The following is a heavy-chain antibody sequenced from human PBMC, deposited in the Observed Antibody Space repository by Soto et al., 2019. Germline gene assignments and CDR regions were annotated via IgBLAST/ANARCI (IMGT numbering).Heavy chain of an antibody. CDR1: GASITQYY. D-gene: IGHD1-26*01. Sequence: SETLSLTCTVSGASITQYYWNWIRQSPGKGLEWIVSVSSTGSTVYNPSLTSRVTVSLDTSKNQFSLTLNSVTAADTAVYHCARGRGGGSGSYWRVGENFDDWGQGTLVTVSS. CDR2: VSSTGST. V-gene: IGHV4-59*01. CDR3: ARGRGGGSGSYWRVGENFDD. J-gene: IGHJ4*02.